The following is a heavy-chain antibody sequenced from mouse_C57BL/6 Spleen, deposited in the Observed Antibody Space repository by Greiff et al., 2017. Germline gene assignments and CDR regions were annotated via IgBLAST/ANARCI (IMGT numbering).Heavy chain of an antibody. J-gene: IGHJ4*01. CDR2: IDPETGGT. CDR1: GYTFTDYE. V-gene: IGHV1-15*01. D-gene: IGHD1-1*01. Sequence: QVQLKQSGAELVRPGASVTLSCKASGYTFTDYEMHWVKQTPVHGLEWIGAIDPETGGTAYNQKFKGKAILTADKSSSTAYMELRSLTSEDSAVYYCTSGITTVVGYAMDYWGQGTSVTVSS. CDR3: TSGITTVVGYAMDY.